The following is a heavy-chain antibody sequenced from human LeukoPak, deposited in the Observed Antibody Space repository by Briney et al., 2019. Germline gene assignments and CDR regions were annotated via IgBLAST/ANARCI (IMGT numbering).Heavy chain of an antibody. J-gene: IGHJ4*02. D-gene: IGHD3-22*01. CDR3: ARGSYYDSSGYPPDY. Sequence: GGSLRLSCAASGFTFSSYDMHWVRQATGKGLEWVSAIDTAGDTYYPGSVKGRFTISRENAKNSLYLQMNSLRAGDTAVYYCARGSYYDSSGYPPDYWGQGTLVTVSS. V-gene: IGHV3-13*01. CDR2: IDTAGDT. CDR1: GFTFSSYD.